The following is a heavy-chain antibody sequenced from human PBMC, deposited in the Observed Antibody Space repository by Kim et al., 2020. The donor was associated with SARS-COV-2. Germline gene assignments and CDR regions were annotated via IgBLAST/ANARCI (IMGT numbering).Heavy chain of an antibody. CDR2: IIPIFGTA. CDR3: ARGEEQQLDHYYYYGMDV. D-gene: IGHD6-13*01. Sequence: SVKVSCKASGGTFSSYAISWVRQAPGQGLEWMGGIIPIFGTANYAQKFQGRVTITADKSTSTAYMELSSLRSEDTAVYYCARGEEQQLDHYYYYGMDVWGQGTTVTVSS. CDR1: GGTFSSYA. J-gene: IGHJ6*02. V-gene: IGHV1-69*06.